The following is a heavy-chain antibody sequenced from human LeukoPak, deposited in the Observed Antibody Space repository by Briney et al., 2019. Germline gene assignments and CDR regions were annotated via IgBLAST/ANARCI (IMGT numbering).Heavy chain of an antibody. CDR1: GYTFSDFS. D-gene: IGHD3-22*01. J-gene: IGHJ4*02. Sequence: GRSLTLSCAASGYTFSDFSVNWVRQAAGKGLEWVSSISVRSNYRYYADSVRGRFTISRDDARDSLFLQMNSLRAEDTAVYFCVRLRRNNDRSGYYYYYDYWGQGTLVTVCS. V-gene: IGHV3-21*01. CDR3: VRLRRNNDRSGYYYYYDY. CDR2: ISVRSNYR.